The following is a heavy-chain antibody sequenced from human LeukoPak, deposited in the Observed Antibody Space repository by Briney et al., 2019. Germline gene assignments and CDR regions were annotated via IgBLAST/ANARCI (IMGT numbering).Heavy chain of an antibody. V-gene: IGHV1-69*05. Sequence: GASVKVSCKASGGTFSSYAISWVRQAPGQGLEWMGRIIPIFGTANYAQKFQGRVTITTDESTSTAYMELSSLRSEDTAVYYCARDPLPYCSCGSCYTPTWGQGTLVTVSS. CDR3: ARDPLPYCSCGSCYTPT. J-gene: IGHJ5*02. D-gene: IGHD2-15*01. CDR2: IIPIFGTA. CDR1: GGTFSSYA.